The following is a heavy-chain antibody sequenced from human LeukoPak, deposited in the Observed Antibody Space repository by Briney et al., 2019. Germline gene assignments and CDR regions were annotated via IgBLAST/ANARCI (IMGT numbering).Heavy chain of an antibody. CDR3: AGEESPRVTALRVQFQH. CDR2: IIPILGIA. D-gene: IGHD2-21*02. V-gene: IGHV1-69*04. J-gene: IGHJ1*01. CDR1: GGTFSSYA. Sequence: ASVKVSCKASGGTFSSYAISWVRQAPGQGLEWMGRIIPILGIANYAQKIQGRVTITADKSTSTAYMELSSLRSEDTAVYYCAGEESPRVTALRVQFQHWGQGTLVTVSS.